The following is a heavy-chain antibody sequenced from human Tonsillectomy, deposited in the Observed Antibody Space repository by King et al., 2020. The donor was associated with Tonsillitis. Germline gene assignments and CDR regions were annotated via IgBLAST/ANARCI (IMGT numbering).Heavy chain of an antibody. D-gene: IGHD4-23*01. CDR3: AKAYYGGNLGDAFDI. V-gene: IGHV3-43*02. CDR2: ISGDGGST. CDR1: GFTFDDYA. J-gene: IGHJ3*02. Sequence: GQLVQSGGGVVQPGGSLRLSCAASGFTFDDYAMHWVRQAPGKGLEWVSLISGDGGSTYYADSVKGRFTISRDNSKNSLYLQMNSLRTEDTALYYCAKAYYGGNLGDAFDIWGHGTMVTVSS.